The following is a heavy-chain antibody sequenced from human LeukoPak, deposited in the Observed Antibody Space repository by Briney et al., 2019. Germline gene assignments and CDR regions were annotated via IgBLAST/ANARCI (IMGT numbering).Heavy chain of an antibody. CDR3: ARDDDSGSYFGQDVFDI. J-gene: IGHJ3*02. CDR1: GFSFSNYN. Sequence: GGSLRLSCAASGFSFSNYNMNWVRQAPGKGLEWVAYISYSSTLMYYEDSVKGRFTISRDNAKDSVYLQMNSLRAEDTAVYFCARDDDSGSYFGQDVFDIWGQGTMVTVSS. CDR2: ISYSSTLM. D-gene: IGHD1-26*01. V-gene: IGHV3-48*01.